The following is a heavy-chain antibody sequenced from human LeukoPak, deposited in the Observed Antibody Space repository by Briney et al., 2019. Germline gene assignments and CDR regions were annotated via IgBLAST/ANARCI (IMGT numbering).Heavy chain of an antibody. J-gene: IGHJ4*02. Sequence: GGSLRLSCAASGFTFNNYAMTWVRQAPGKGLEWVSGISGSGGGTYYADSVKGRLTISRDNSKNTLYLQMNSLRADDTAVYYCTRAGHNWEHDYWDQGTLVTVSS. D-gene: IGHD5-24*01. CDR3: TRAGHNWEHDY. V-gene: IGHV3-23*01. CDR2: ISGSGGGT. CDR1: GFTFNNYA.